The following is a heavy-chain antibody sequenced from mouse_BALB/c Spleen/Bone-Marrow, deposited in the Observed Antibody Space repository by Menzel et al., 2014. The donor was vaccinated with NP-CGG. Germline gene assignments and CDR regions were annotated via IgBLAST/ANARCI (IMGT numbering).Heavy chain of an antibody. CDR3: ARDVGNYVRFAY. CDR2: IRYKANGYTT. J-gene: IGHJ3*01. CDR1: GFTFTDYY. D-gene: IGHD2-1*01. V-gene: IGHV7-3*02. Sequence: EVKLVESGGGLVQPGGSLRLSCATSGFTFTDYYMSWVRQPPGKALEWLGFIRYKANGYTTEYSASVKGRFTISRDNSQSVLYLQMNTLRAEDSATYYCARDVGNYVRFAYWGQGTLVTVSA.